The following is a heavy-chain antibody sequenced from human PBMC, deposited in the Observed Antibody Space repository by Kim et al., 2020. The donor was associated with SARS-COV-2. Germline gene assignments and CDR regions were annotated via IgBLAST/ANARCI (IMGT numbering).Heavy chain of an antibody. D-gene: IGHD1-26*01. Sequence: GPSVEGQVTISTDNSISTAYLQWGSLKASDTAMYYCARRGHGLYYHGMDVWGQGTTVTVSS. CDR3: ARRGHGLYYHGMDV. V-gene: IGHV5-51*01. J-gene: IGHJ6*02.